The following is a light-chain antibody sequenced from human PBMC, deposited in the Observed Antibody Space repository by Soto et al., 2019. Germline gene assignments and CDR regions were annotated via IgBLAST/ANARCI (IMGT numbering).Light chain of an antibody. CDR2: GAS. CDR1: QSVSSN. CDR3: QQYNNWPRT. J-gene: IGKJ2*01. Sequence: EIVMTQSPATLSESPGERATVSCRASQSVSSNLAWYQQKPGQAPRLLIYGASTRATGIPARFSGSGSGTEFTLTIGSLQSEDFAVYYCQQYNNWPRTFGQGTKLEIK. V-gene: IGKV3-15*01.